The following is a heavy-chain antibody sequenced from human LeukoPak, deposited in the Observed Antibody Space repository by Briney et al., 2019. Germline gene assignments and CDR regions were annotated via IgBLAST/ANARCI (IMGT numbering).Heavy chain of an antibody. CDR3: ASSTVTWSNWFDP. CDR2: IYYSGSS. D-gene: IGHD4-17*01. V-gene: IGHV4-39*01. J-gene: IGHJ5*02. Sequence: SETLSLTCTVSGGSISSSSYYWGWIRQPPGKGLEWIGSIYYSGSSYYNPSLRSRVTISVDTPKNQFSLRLSSVTAADTAVYYCASSTVTWSNWFDPWGQGTLVTVSS. CDR1: GGSISSSSYY.